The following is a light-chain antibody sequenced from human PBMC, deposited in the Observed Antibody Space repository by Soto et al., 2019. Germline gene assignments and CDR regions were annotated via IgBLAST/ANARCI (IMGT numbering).Light chain of an antibody. CDR1: NLGDKY. J-gene: IGLJ1*01. CDR3: QAWDSSNYV. CDR2: QHT. Sequence: SYELTQPPSVSVSPGQTASITCSGDNLGDKYVSWYQQKPGQSPMLVIYQHTQRPSGIPERFSGSNSGNTATLTISGTQAMDEADYYCQAWDSSNYVFGTGTKLTVL. V-gene: IGLV3-1*01.